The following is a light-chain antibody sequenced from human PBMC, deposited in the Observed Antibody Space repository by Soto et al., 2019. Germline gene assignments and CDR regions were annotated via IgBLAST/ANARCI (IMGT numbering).Light chain of an antibody. Sequence: EIVLTQSPDTLSLSPGEGATLSCRASQSVTNSYLAWYQQKPGQAPRLLIYDTSARATGVPARFSGSRSGTEFTLTINSLQSEDFAVYYCQRYNNWPLTFGGGTKVDIK. J-gene: IGKJ4*01. CDR3: QRYNNWPLT. V-gene: IGKV3-15*01. CDR1: QSVTNSY. CDR2: DTS.